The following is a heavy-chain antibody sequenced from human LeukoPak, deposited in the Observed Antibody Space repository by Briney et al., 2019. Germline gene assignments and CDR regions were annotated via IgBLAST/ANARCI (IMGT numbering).Heavy chain of an antibody. CDR3: TRPLGSEVVAAGSPYYYGMDV. CDR2: IRSKANSYAT. D-gene: IGHD2-15*01. J-gene: IGHJ6*02. CDR1: GFTFSNAW. Sequence: GGSLRLSCAASGFTFSNAWMSWVRQASGKGLEWVGRIRSKANSYATAYAASVKGRFTISRDDSKNTAYLQMNSLKTEDTAVYYCTRPLGSEVVAAGSPYYYGMDVWGQGTTVTVSS. V-gene: IGHV3-73*01.